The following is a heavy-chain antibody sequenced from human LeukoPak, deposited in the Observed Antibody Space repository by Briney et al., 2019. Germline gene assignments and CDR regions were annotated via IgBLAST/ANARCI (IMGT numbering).Heavy chain of an antibody. CDR3: ARYEQRPAVTASDP. CDR2: INPDGSWT. Sequence: GGSLRLSCAASGFTFNSYWMVWFRQAPGKGLVWVSCINPDGSWTLHADSVKGRFAISRDYARNTLYLQMNSLGVEDTAMYYCARYEQRPAVTASDPWSQGTLVTVSS. D-gene: IGHD2-21*02. CDR1: GFTFNSYW. V-gene: IGHV3-74*01. J-gene: IGHJ5*02.